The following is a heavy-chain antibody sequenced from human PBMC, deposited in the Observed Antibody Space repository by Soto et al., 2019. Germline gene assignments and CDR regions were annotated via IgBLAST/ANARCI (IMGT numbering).Heavy chain of an antibody. CDR3: AKDRDYPRDYFHY. D-gene: IGHD3-10*01. Sequence: ASVKVSCAGYGFTFSSYWMHRVRQVPGKGMMWVSPINGAGTQRSYADSVKGRFTISRDFSKNTVFLHMDSLRAEDTAVYYCAKDRDYPRDYFHYWGQGTLLTVSS. V-gene: IGHV3-74*01. J-gene: IGHJ4*02. CDR1: GFTFSSYW. CDR2: INGAGTQR.